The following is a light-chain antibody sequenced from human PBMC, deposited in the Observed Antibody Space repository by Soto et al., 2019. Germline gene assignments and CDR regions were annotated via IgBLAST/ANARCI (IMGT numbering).Light chain of an antibody. Sequence: ENVLTQSPDTLSLSPGESAALSCRASQSVRRNSLAWHQQKRGQAPRVLIYDASTRATGIPDRFGGSGSGTDFSLSISRLEPEDFAVYYCQQYGDSSITFGQGRLLEIK. CDR2: DAS. V-gene: IGKV3-20*01. CDR1: QSVRRNS. J-gene: IGKJ5*01. CDR3: QQYGDSSIT.